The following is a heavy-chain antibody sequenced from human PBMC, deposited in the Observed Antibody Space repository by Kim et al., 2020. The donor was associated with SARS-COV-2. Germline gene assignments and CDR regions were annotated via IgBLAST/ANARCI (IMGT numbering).Heavy chain of an antibody. J-gene: IGHJ4*02. Sequence: GGSLRLSCAASGFTFSSYGMHWVRQAPGKGLEWVAVISYDGSNKYYADSVKGRFTISRDNSKNTLYLQMNSLRAEDTAVYYCAKDTSIAAAGAPWWGQGTLVTVSS. V-gene: IGHV3-30*18. CDR2: ISYDGSNK. D-gene: IGHD6-13*01. CDR1: GFTFSSYG. CDR3: AKDTSIAAAGAPW.